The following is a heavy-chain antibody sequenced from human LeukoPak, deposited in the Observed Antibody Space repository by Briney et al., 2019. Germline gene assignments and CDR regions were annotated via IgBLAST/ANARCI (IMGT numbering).Heavy chain of an antibody. J-gene: IGHJ5*02. CDR1: GYTFSNYA. V-gene: IGHV1-3*01. CDR2: INLGNGNA. D-gene: IGHD6-13*01. Sequence: ASVKVSCKASGYTFSNYAMQWVRQAPGQRLEWMGWINLGNGNARYSQKFQDRVSFTRDTSANTAYMELSSLRFEDTAVYYCARGGYSTSWFDPWGQGTLVTVSS. CDR3: ARGGYSTSWFDP.